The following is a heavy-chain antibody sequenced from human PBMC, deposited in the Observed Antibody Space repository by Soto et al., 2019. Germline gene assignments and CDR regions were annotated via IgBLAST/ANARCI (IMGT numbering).Heavy chain of an antibody. J-gene: IGHJ6*02. V-gene: IGHV3-48*03. CDR1: GFTFNSYE. Sequence: EVQLVESGGGLVQPGGSLRLSCVVSGFTFNSYEMNWVRQAPGKGLEWISHISSSGRTTFYADSVKGRFTISRDNAKNLLYLQIQSLRAEDTAVYYCASPLPYSNYTQYYYYYHMDVWGQGTTVTVSS. CDR2: ISSSGRTT. D-gene: IGHD4-4*01. CDR3: ASPLPYSNYTQYYYYYHMDV.